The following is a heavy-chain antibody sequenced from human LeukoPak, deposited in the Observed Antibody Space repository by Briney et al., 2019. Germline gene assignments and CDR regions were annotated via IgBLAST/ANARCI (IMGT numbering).Heavy chain of an antibody. Sequence: GRSLRLSCAASGFTFSSYAMHWVRKAPGKGLEWVAVISYDGSNKCYADSVKGRFTISRDNSKNTLYLQMNSLRAEDTAVYYCARERSSSFVFDYWGQGTLVTVSS. CDR1: GFTFSSYA. CDR2: ISYDGSNK. V-gene: IGHV3-30-3*01. CDR3: ARERSSSFVFDY. J-gene: IGHJ4*02. D-gene: IGHD6-13*01.